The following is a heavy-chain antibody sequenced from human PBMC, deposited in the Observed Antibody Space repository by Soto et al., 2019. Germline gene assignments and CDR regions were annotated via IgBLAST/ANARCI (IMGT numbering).Heavy chain of an antibody. Sequence: SETLSLTCTVSGGSISSSSYYWGWIRQPPGKGLEWIGSIYYSGSTYYNPSLKSRVTISVDTSKNQFSLKLSSVTAADTAVYYCLIMGGVIGQDYWGQGTLVTVSS. V-gene: IGHV4-39*01. J-gene: IGHJ4*02. D-gene: IGHD3-16*02. CDR1: GGSISSSSYY. CDR2: IYYSGST. CDR3: LIMGGVIGQDY.